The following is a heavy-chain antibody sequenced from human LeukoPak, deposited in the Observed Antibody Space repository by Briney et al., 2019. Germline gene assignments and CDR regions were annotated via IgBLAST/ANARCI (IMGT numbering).Heavy chain of an antibody. V-gene: IGHV3-30-3*01. J-gene: IGHJ4*02. CDR2: ISYDGSNK. CDR1: GFTFSSYA. Sequence: PGGSLRLSCAASGFTFSSYAMSWVRQSPGKGLEWEAVISYDGSNKYYADSVKGRFTISRDNSKNTLYLQMNSLRAEDTAVYYCARAPPADYYFDYWGQGTLVTVSS. CDR3: ARAPPADYYFDY.